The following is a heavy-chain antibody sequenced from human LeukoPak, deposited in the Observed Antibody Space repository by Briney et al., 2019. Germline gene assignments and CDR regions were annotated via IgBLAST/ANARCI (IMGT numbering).Heavy chain of an antibody. CDR2: IYYSGST. CDR1: GGSLSSSSYY. CDR3: ARHELSSTPPSDY. V-gene: IGHV4-39*01. J-gene: IGHJ4*02. Sequence: PSETLSLTCTVSGGSLSSSSYYWGWIRQPPGRGLERIGSIYYSGSTYYNPSLKSRVTISVDTSKNQFSLKLSSVTAADTAVYYCARHELSSTPPSDYWGQGTLVTVSS. D-gene: IGHD1-26*01.